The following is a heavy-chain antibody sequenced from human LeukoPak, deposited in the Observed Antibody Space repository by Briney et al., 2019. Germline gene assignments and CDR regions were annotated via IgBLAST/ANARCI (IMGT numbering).Heavy chain of an antibody. D-gene: IGHD3-22*01. V-gene: IGHV1-18*01. CDR1: GYSFISYG. J-gene: IGHJ4*02. CDR2: IRTDSGNT. CDR3: ARVSGLPVGIYFFDH. Sequence: ASVKVSCKASGYSFISYGIAWVRQAPGQGLEWMGWIRTDSGNTNYARRFQDRVSMTTDTFTSTAYMELRSLRSDDTAVYYCARVSGLPVGIYFFDHRGQGTLATVSS.